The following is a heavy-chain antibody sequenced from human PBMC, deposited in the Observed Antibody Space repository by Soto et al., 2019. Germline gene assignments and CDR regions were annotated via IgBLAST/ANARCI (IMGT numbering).Heavy chain of an antibody. V-gene: IGHV3-48*01. Sequence: EVQLVESGGGLVQPGGSLRLSCATSGFILSDCAMNWVRQAPGKGLEWVSYISSSSSVIDYADSVKGRFTVSRDNARNSLYLQMNSLRAEDTAVYYCAKRGVDTFGLSYWGQGTLVTVSS. J-gene: IGHJ4*02. CDR1: GFILSDCA. CDR2: ISSSSSVI. CDR3: AKRGVDTFGLSY. D-gene: IGHD3-10*01.